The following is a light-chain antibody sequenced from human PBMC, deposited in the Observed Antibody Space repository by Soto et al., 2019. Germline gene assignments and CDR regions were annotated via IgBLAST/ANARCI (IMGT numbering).Light chain of an antibody. CDR2: EVS. CDR1: SSDVGGYNF. CDR3: TSYAGSNNVL. V-gene: IGLV2-8*01. Sequence: QSALTQPPSASGSPGQSVAISCTGTSSDVGGYNFVSWYQQHPGKAPKLMMYEVSVRPSSGVPDRFSGSKSGNTASLTVSGLQADDEADYYCTSYAGSNNVLFGGGTQLTVL. J-gene: IGLJ2*01.